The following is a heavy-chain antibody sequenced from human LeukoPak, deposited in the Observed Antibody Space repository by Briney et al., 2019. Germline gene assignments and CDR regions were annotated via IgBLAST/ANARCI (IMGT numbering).Heavy chain of an antibody. V-gene: IGHV3-30*02. Sequence: GGSLRLSCAASGFTFRNYGMHWVRQAPGKGLEWVAFIPYDGSNKYYADSVKGRFTISRDNSENTLYLQMNSLRAEDTAVYYCAKEGVGASFGYWGQGTLVTVSS. J-gene: IGHJ4*02. CDR3: AKEGVGASFGY. CDR2: IPYDGSNK. D-gene: IGHD1-26*01. CDR1: GFTFRNYG.